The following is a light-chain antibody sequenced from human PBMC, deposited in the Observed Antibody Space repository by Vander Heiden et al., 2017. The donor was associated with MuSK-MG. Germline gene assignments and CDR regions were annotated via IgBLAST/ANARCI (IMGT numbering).Light chain of an antibody. J-gene: IGKJ1*01. V-gene: IGKV3-20*01. Sequence: EIVLTQSPGTLSLSPGERATLSCRASQSVSSSYLAGDQQKPGQAPRLLIYGASSRATGIQDRFSGSGSGTDFTRTISRMEPEDFAGNDGQQYGTFGQGTKVEIK. CDR2: GAS. CDR3: QQYGT. CDR1: QSVSSSY.